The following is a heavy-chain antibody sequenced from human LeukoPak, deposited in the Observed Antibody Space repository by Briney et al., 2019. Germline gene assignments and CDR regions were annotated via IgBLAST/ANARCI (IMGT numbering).Heavy chain of an antibody. J-gene: IGHJ4*02. CDR2: INHSGTT. Sequence: PSETLSLTSGVHGAALSGYYWTWIRQSPGKGRAWIGAINHSGTTDAIASLKSRVTITVDTSNAQFSLELTSATAADTAGYYCARGRGCNYFDYWGLGTLVTVSS. V-gene: IGHV4-34*01. D-gene: IGHD2/OR15-2a*01. CDR1: GAALSGYY. CDR3: ARGRGCNYFDY.